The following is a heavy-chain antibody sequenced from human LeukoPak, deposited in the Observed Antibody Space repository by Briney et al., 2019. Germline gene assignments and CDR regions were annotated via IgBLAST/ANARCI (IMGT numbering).Heavy chain of an antibody. J-gene: IGHJ5*02. CDR2: IYYSGST. CDR1: GGSISSSSYY. V-gene: IGHV4-39*01. CDR3: ASDSSGYDYP. D-gene: IGHD5-12*01. Sequence: SETLSLTCTVSGGSISSSSYYWGWIRQPPGKGLEWIGSIYYSGSTYYNPSLKSRVTISVDTSKNQFSLKLSSVTAADTAVYYCASDSSGYDYPMGQGTLVTVSS.